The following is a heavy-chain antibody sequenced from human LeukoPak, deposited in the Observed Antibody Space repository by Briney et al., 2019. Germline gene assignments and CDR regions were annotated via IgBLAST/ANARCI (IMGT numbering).Heavy chain of an antibody. V-gene: IGHV4-39*07. CDR3: ARGSYPGWYNGEFDY. CDR2: IYYSGST. J-gene: IGHJ4*02. Sequence: SETLSLTCTVSGGAISSTSYYWGWIRQPPGKGLEWIGNIYYSGSTYYNPSLKSRVTMSVDISKNQFSLKLRSVTAADTAVYYCARGSYPGWYNGEFDYWGQGTLVIVSS. CDR1: GGAISSTSYY. D-gene: IGHD6-19*01.